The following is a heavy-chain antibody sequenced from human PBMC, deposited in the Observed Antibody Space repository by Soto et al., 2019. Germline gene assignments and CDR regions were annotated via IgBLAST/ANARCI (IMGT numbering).Heavy chain of an antibody. D-gene: IGHD6-19*01. J-gene: IGHJ6*02. CDR1: GGTFSSYA. CDR3: ARGQYSSGWYRVYSGMDV. CDR2: IIPIFGTA. V-gene: IGHV1-69*06. Sequence: SVKVSCKASGGTFSSYAISWVRQAPGQGLEWMGGIIPIFGTANYAQKFQGRVTITADKSTSTAYMGLSSLRSEDTAVYYCARGQYSSGWYRVYSGMDVWGQGTTVTVSS.